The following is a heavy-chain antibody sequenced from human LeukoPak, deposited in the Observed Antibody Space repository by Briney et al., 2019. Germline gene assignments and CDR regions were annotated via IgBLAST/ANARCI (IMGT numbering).Heavy chain of an antibody. CDR1: GGSISSGGYY. D-gene: IGHD4-17*01. V-gene: IGHV4-31*03. CDR3: ARVETTVTSPTFDY. J-gene: IGHJ4*02. Sequence: PSQTLSLTCTVSGGSISSGGYYWSWIRQHPGKGLEWIGYIYYSGSTYYNPSLKSRVTIPVDTSKNQFSLKLSSVTAADTAVYYCARVETTVTSPTFDYWGQETLVTVSS. CDR2: IYYSGST.